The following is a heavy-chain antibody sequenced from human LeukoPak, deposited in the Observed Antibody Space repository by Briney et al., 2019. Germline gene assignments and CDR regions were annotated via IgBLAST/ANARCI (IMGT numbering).Heavy chain of an antibody. D-gene: IGHD1-1*01. CDR2: IYYSGST. J-gene: IGHJ5*02. CDR1: GGSIRSSSYY. CDR3: ARDSIRVQTGTTP. V-gene: IGHV4-39*07. Sequence: ASETLSLTCTVSGGSIRSSSYYWGWIRQPPGKGLEWIGSIYYSGSTYYNPSLNYRVTISVDTSKNQFSLRLTSVTAADTAVYYCARDSIRVQTGTTPWGRGTLVTVSS.